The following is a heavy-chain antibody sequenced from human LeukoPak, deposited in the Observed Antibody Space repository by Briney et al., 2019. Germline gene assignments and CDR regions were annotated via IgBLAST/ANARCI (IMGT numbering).Heavy chain of an antibody. Sequence: GGSLRLSCAASEFTISDHYVDWVRQAPGKGLEWVGRTSNKADSYTTYYAASVKGRFTISRDESKNLLYLQMKSLKAEDTAVYYCTRHYFSDWGQGTLVTVSS. CDR1: EFTISDHY. J-gene: IGHJ4*02. V-gene: IGHV3-72*01. CDR2: TSNKADSYTT. D-gene: IGHD2-15*01. CDR3: TRHYFSD.